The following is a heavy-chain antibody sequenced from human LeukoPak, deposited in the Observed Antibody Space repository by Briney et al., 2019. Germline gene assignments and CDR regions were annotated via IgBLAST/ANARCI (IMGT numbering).Heavy chain of an antibody. CDR2: IYHSGST. Sequence: PSETLSLTCAVYGGSFSGYYWSWIRQPPGKGLEWIGEIYHSGSTNYNPSLKSRVTISVDKSKNQFSLKLSSVTAADTAVYYCASSSRVLDYWGQGTLVTVSS. J-gene: IGHJ4*02. CDR3: ASSSRVLDY. CDR1: GGSFSGYY. V-gene: IGHV4-34*01. D-gene: IGHD3-10*01.